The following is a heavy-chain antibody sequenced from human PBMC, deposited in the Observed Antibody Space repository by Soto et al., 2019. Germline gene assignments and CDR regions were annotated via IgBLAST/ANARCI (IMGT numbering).Heavy chain of an antibody. CDR3: ARGVYCSGGSCYPYYFDY. CDR2: IYYSGST. J-gene: IGHJ4*02. D-gene: IGHD2-15*01. Sequence: QVQLQESGPGLVKPSETLSLTCTVSGGSISSYYWSWIRQPPGKGLEWIGYIYYSGSTNYNPSLKSRVTISVDTSKNQFSVKLSSVTAADTAVYYCARGVYCSGGSCYPYYFDYWGQGTLVTVSS. CDR1: GGSISSYY. V-gene: IGHV4-59*01.